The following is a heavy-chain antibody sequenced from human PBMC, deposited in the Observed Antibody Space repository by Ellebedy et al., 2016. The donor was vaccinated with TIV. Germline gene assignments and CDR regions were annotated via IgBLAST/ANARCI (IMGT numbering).Heavy chain of an antibody. D-gene: IGHD3-10*01. CDR3: AREPMVRGVIRRGYAMDV. J-gene: IGHJ6*02. CDR2: IWYDGSNK. Sequence: GGSLRLSXAASGFTFSSYGMHWVRQAPSKGLEWVAVIWYDGSNKYYADSVKGRFTISRDNSKNTLYLQMNSLRAEDTAVYYCAREPMVRGVIRRGYAMDVWGQGTTVTVSS. CDR1: GFTFSSYG. V-gene: IGHV3-33*01.